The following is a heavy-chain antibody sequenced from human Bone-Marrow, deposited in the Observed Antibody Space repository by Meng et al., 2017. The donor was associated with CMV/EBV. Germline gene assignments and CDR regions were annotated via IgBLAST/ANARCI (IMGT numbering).Heavy chain of an antibody. CDR3: AREGLVVVPAAIPGMDV. CDR2: ISSSSSYI. D-gene: IGHD2-2*01. V-gene: IGHV3-21*01. CDR1: GFTFSSYS. Sequence: GGSLRLSCAASGFTFSSYSMNWVRQAPGKGLEWVSSISSSSSYIYYADSVKGRFTISRDNAKNSLYLQMNSLRAEDTAVYYCAREGLVVVPAAIPGMDVWGQGTMVTVSS. J-gene: IGHJ6*02.